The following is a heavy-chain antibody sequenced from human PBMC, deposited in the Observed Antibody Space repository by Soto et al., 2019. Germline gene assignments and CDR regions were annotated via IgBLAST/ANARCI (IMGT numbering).Heavy chain of an antibody. Sequence: QVQLVQSGAEVKKPGFSVEVSCKASGGTFSSYAISWVRQAPGQGRGWMGGIIPIFGTANYAQKFQGRVTITADESTSTAYMELSSLRSEDTAVYYCASGPLYGSGSYYPPVGMDVWGQGTTVTVSS. J-gene: IGHJ6*02. D-gene: IGHD3-10*01. V-gene: IGHV1-69*01. CDR2: IIPIFGTA. CDR1: GGTFSSYA. CDR3: ASGPLYGSGSYYPPVGMDV.